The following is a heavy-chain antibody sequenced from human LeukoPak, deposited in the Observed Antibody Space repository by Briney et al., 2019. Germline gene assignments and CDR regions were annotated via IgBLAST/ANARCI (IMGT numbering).Heavy chain of an antibody. V-gene: IGHV4-34*01. J-gene: IGHJ4*02. CDR1: GGPFSGYY. CDR2: INHSGST. D-gene: IGHD1-26*01. Sequence: SETLSLTCAVYGGPFSGYYWSWIRQPPGKGLEWIGEINHSGSTNYNPSLKSRVTISVDTSKNQFSLKLSSVTAADTAVYYCARGRELDYFDYWGQGTLVTVSS. CDR3: ARGRELDYFDY.